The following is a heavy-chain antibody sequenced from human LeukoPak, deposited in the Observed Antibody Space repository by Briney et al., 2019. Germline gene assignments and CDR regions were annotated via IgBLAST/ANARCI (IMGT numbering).Heavy chain of an antibody. Sequence: GGSLRLSCAASGFTFSSYAMNWVRQAPGTGLEWISAISGSGGSTYYADSVKGRFTISRDNSKNTLYLQMNSLRAEDTAVYYCAKGLRYCSSTSCYASYYYGMDVWGQGTTVTVSS. CDR3: AKGLRYCSSTSCYASYYYGMDV. CDR2: ISGSGGST. CDR1: GFTFSSYA. D-gene: IGHD2-2*01. V-gene: IGHV3-23*01. J-gene: IGHJ6*02.